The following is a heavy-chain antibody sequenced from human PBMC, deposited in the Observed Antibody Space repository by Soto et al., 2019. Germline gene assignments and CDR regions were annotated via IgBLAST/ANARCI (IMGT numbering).Heavy chain of an antibody. CDR3: AKDGAGNNFDP. V-gene: IGHV3-30*18. J-gene: IGHJ5*02. Sequence: PGGSLRLSCAASGFTFSSYGMHWVRQAPGKGLEWVAVISYDGSNKYYADSVKGRFTISRDNSKNTLYLQMNSLRAEDTAVYYCAKDGAGNNFDPWGQGTLVTVSS. D-gene: IGHD6-13*01. CDR1: GFTFSSYG. CDR2: ISYDGSNK.